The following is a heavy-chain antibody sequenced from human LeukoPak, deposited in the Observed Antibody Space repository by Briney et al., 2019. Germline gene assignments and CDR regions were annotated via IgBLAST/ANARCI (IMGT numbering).Heavy chain of an antibody. CDR3: ARGSFSRWTTQSYFDY. D-gene: IGHD4-23*01. CDR2: MSPNSGNT. CDR1: GYTFTSYD. V-gene: IGHV1-8*01. J-gene: IGHJ4*02. Sequence: ASVKVSCKASGYTFTSYDIYWLRQAPGQGPEWMGWMSPNSGNTGSAQRFQGRVTMTRDTSMSSAYMELSNLRPEDTAVYYCARGSFSRWTTQSYFDYWGQETLVTVSS.